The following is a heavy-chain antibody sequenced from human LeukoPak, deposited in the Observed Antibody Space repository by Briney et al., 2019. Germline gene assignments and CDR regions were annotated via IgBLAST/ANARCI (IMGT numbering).Heavy chain of an antibody. J-gene: IGHJ4*02. CDR2: IKRDGSEK. CDR1: GFTISSYW. D-gene: IGHD6-13*01. Sequence: GESLRLSCAASGFTISSYWMSWVRQAPGKGLEWVANIKRDGSEKYYVDSVKGRFTISRDNAKNSLFLQMNSLRAEDTAVYYCARIGSSRDFDYWGQGTLVTVSS. CDR3: ARIGSSRDFDY. V-gene: IGHV3-7*03.